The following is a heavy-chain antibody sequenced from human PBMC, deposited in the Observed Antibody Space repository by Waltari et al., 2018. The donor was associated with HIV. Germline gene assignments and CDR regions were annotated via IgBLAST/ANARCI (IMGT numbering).Heavy chain of an antibody. J-gene: IGHJ4*02. V-gene: IGHV1-69*01. CDR3: ASGGYGVVVTAGGDY. D-gene: IGHD2-21*02. CDR1: GGTFSSYA. Sequence: QVQLVQSGAEVKKPGSSVKVSCKASGGTFSSYAISWVRQAPGQGLEWMGGIIPIVGTANDAQKFQGRVTITADESTSTAYMELSSLRSEDTAVYYCASGGYGVVVTAGGDYWGQGTLVTVSS. CDR2: IIPIVGTA.